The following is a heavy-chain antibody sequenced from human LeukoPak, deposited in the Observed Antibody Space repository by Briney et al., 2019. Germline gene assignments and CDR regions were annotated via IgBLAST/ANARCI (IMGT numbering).Heavy chain of an antibody. CDR2: ISSSSAYV. V-gene: IGHV3-21*04. J-gene: IGHJ4*02. Sequence: GGSLRLSCAAAGFTFSDYNMNWVRQAPGKGLEWISFISSSSAYVFYADSVMGRFTISRDNSKNTLYLQTNSLRAEDTAVYYCAKDGGGVIVVVITSFDYWGQGTLVTVSS. CDR1: GFTFSDYN. CDR3: AKDGGGVIVVVITSFDY. D-gene: IGHD3-22*01.